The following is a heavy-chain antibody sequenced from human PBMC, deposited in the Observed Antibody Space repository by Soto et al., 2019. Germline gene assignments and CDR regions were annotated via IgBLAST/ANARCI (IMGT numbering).Heavy chain of an antibody. V-gene: IGHV4-4*02. CDR3: ARGGRQKKTLRDWYFDL. D-gene: IGHD2-15*01. J-gene: IGHJ2*01. CDR1: GGSISSSNW. CDR2: IYHSGST. Sequence: QVQLQESGPGLVKPSGTLSLTCAVSGGSISSSNWWSWVRQPPGKGLEWIGEIYHSGSTNYNPSLTSRVTISVDKSKHQFSLKLSSVTAADTAVYYCARGGRQKKTLRDWYFDLWGRGTLVTVSS.